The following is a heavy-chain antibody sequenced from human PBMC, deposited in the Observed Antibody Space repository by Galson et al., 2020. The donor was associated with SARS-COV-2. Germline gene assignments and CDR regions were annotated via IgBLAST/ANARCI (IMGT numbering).Heavy chain of an antibody. Sequence: SETLSLTCTVSGVSISSGDYYWSWIRQPPGKGLEWIGYIYYSGSTYYNPSLKSRVTISVDTSKNQFSLKLSSVTAADTAVYYCASLWGVRGNHMDVWGKGTTVTISS. D-gene: IGHD3-10*01. V-gene: IGHV4-30-4*08. CDR1: GVSISSGDYY. J-gene: IGHJ6*03. CDR2: IYYSGST. CDR3: ASLWGVRGNHMDV.